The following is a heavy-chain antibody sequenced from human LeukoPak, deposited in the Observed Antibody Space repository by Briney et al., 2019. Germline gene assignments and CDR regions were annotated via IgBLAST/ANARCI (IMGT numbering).Heavy chain of an antibody. CDR3: ARSDILTGYYYYYGMDV. CDR1: GYTFTSYD. Sequence: ASVRVSCKASGYTFTSYDINWVRQATGQGLEWMGWMNPNSGNTGYAQKFQGRVTMTRNTSISTAYMELSSLRSEDTAVHYCARSDILTGYYYYYGMDVWGQGTTVTVSS. J-gene: IGHJ6*02. D-gene: IGHD3-9*01. V-gene: IGHV1-8*01. CDR2: MNPNSGNT.